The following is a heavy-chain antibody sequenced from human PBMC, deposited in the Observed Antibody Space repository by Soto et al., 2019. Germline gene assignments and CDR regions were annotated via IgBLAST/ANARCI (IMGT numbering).Heavy chain of an antibody. D-gene: IGHD3-3*01. V-gene: IGHV1-18*04. CDR2: ISAYNGNT. J-gene: IGHJ4*02. CDR3: ARVYYDFWSGYFDY. CDR1: GYTFTSHG. Sequence: ASVKVSCKASGYTFTSHGISWVRQAPGQGLEWMGWISAYNGNTNYAQKLQGRVTMTTDTSTSTAYMELRSLRSDDTAVYYCARVYYDFWSGYFDYWGQGTLVTVSS.